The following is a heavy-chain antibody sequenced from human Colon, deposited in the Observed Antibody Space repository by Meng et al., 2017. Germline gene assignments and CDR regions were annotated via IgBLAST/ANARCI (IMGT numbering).Heavy chain of an antibody. J-gene: IGHJ4*02. V-gene: IGHV1-3*04. D-gene: IGHD6-19*01. CDR3: ATWAGSRWYGPFDY. Sequence: VQLGPSGDNVKNPGASVKVSCKDSEYTFTRYTMHWVRQAPGQRPEWMGWINTGNGDTKYSPSFQGRVTLTRDTSASTAYMELNSLRSEDTALYYCATWAGSRWYGPFDYWGQGTLVTVSS. CDR2: INTGNGDT. CDR1: EYTFTRYT.